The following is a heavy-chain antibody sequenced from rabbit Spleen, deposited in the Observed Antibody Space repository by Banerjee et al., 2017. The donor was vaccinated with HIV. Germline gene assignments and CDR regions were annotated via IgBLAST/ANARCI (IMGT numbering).Heavy chain of an antibody. CDR3: ARDTSSSFSSYGMDL. CDR1: GSSFSFKYY. D-gene: IGHD1-1*01. CDR2: IGGGGSSVT. J-gene: IGHJ6*01. Sequence: QSLEESGGDLVKPGASLTLTCTASGSSFSFKYYLCWVRQAPGKGPEWIACIGGGGSSVTYYATWAKGRFTISKTSATTVTLQMTSLTAADTATYFCARDTSSSFSSYGMDLWGPGTLVTVS. V-gene: IGHV1S40*01.